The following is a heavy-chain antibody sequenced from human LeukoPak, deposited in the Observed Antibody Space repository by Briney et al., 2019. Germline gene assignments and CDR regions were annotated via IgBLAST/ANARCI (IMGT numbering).Heavy chain of an antibody. Sequence: SETLSLTCSVSGGSIGSYYWTWIRQSAGKGPEWIGRIHSSGSTNYNPSLKSRVNMSVDTSKNQFSLKLNSVTAADTAVYYCARVTDPRYNWFDPWGQGTLVTVSS. V-gene: IGHV4-4*07. CDR2: IHSSGST. D-gene: IGHD2-21*02. CDR1: GGSIGSYY. J-gene: IGHJ5*02. CDR3: ARVTDPRYNWFDP.